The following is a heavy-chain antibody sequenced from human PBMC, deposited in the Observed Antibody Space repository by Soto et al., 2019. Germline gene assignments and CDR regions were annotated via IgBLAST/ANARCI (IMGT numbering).Heavy chain of an antibody. V-gene: IGHV1-18*01. CDR2: ISTYNGNT. CDR1: GYTFTSYG. D-gene: IGHD4-17*01. Sequence: ASVKVSFKASGYTFTSYGISWVRQVPGQGLEWMGWISTYNGNTNYAQKLQGRVTMTTDTSTSTAYMELRSLRSDDTAVYYCARGAYGDYLADYWGQGTLVTVSS. J-gene: IGHJ4*02. CDR3: ARGAYGDYLADY.